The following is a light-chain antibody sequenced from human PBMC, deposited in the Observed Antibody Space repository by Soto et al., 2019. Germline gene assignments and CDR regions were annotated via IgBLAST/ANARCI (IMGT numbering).Light chain of an antibody. J-gene: IGKJ2*02. CDR1: QSIRNT. CDR2: GPS. V-gene: IGKV3-15*01. Sequence: EIVMTQSLATLSVSPGESATLSCRASQSIRNTVAWYQQKPGQAPRLLIYGPSTRAAGTPARFSGGGSGTEVTLTISSLQPEDFAIYYCQHYNNWLRGTFGQGTKLEIK. CDR3: QHYNNWLRGT.